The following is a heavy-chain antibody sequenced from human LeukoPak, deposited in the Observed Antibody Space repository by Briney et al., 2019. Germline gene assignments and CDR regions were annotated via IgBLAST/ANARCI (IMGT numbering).Heavy chain of an antibody. Sequence: GRSLRLSCAASGFTFSDYYMSWIRQAPGKGLEWVSYISSSGSTIYYADSVKGRFTISRDNAKNSLYLQMNSLRAEDTAVYYCARDELAYGDYSHLGFDYWGQGTLVTVSS. J-gene: IGHJ4*02. CDR3: ARDELAYGDYSHLGFDY. D-gene: IGHD4-17*01. V-gene: IGHV3-11*01. CDR1: GFTFSDYY. CDR2: ISSSGSTI.